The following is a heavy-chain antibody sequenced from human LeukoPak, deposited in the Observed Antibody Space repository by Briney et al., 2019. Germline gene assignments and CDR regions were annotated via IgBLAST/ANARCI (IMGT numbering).Heavy chain of an antibody. J-gene: IGHJ4*02. Sequence: SETLSLTCTVSGGSISSYYWSWIRQPAGKGLEWIGRIYTSGSTNYNPSLKSRVTMSVDTSKNQFSLKLSSVTAADTAVYYCARDSQYYDSSGLRMVDYSDYWGQGTLATVSS. D-gene: IGHD3-22*01. CDR1: GGSISSYY. V-gene: IGHV4-4*07. CDR3: ARDSQYYDSSGLRMVDYSDY. CDR2: IYTSGST.